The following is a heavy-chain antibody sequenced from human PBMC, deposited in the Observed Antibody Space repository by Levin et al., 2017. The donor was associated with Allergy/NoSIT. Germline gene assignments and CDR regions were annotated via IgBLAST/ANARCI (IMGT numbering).Heavy chain of an antibody. Sequence: GESLKISCKASGYFFSDYYVHWVRQAPGQGLEWMGWINPNNGGTNYEQKFQGRVSMTRDTSINTVYMELSRLTSDDSAVYYCARPERSGDWRSFDYWGQGTLVIVSS. CDR3: ARPERSGDWRSFDY. CDR2: INPNNGGT. V-gene: IGHV1-2*02. D-gene: IGHD3-16*01. J-gene: IGHJ4*02. CDR1: GYFFSDYY.